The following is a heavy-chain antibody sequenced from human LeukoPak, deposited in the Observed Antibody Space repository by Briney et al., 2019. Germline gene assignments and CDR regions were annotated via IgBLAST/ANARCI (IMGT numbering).Heavy chain of an antibody. D-gene: IGHD3-22*01. CDR3: ARDLSSSMIDPNGNWFDP. CDR2: IYYSGST. J-gene: IGHJ5*02. CDR1: GGSISSYY. Sequence: SETLSLTCTVSGGSISSYYWSWIRQPPGKGLEWIGYIYYSGSTYYNPSLKSRVTISVDTSKNQFSLQLNSVTPEDTAVYYCARDLSSSMIDPNGNWFDPWGQGTLVTVSS. V-gene: IGHV4-59*12.